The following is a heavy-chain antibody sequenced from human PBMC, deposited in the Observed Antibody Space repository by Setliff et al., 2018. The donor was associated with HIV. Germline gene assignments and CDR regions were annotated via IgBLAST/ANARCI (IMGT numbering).Heavy chain of an antibody. CDR3: ARLSDTAMASFDS. D-gene: IGHD5-18*01. V-gene: IGHV4-38-2*01. CDR2: IHHSGSA. CDR1: GYSISDGYY. J-gene: IGHJ4*02. Sequence: SETLSLTCAVSGYSISDGYYWGWIRQPPGKGPEWIGSIHHSGSAHFNPSLKSRVTISLDTSKNKFSLKLTSVTAADTAVYYCARLSDTAMASFDSWGQGILVTVSS.